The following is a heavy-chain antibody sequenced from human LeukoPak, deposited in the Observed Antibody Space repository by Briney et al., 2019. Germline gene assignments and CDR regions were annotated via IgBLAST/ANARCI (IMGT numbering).Heavy chain of an antibody. Sequence: ASVKVSCKASGYTFTGYYMHWVRQAPGQGLEWMGWINPNSGGTNYAQKFQGRVTMTRDTSISTAYMELSRLRSDDTAVYYCARGTYYYDSSGPVPFQHWGQGTLVTVSS. CDR3: ARGTYYYDSSGPVPFQH. CDR1: GYTFTGYY. V-gene: IGHV1-2*02. D-gene: IGHD3-22*01. CDR2: INPNSGGT. J-gene: IGHJ1*01.